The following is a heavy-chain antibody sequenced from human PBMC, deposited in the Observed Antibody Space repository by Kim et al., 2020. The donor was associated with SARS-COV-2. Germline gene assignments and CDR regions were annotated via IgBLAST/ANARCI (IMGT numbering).Heavy chain of an antibody. J-gene: IGHJ4*02. CDR2: IWYDGSNK. D-gene: IGHD6-19*01. Sequence: GGSLRLSCAASGFTFSSYGMHWVRQAPGKGLEWVAVIWYDGSNKYYADSVKGRFTISRDNSKNTLYLQMNSLRVEDTAVYYCASSISVTGVVDYWGQGTLVTVSS. CDR1: GFTFSSYG. V-gene: IGHV3-33*01. CDR3: ASSISVTGVVDY.